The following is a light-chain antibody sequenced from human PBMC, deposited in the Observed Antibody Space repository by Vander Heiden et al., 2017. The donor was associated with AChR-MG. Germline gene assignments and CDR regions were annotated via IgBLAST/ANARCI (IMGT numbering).Light chain of an antibody. J-gene: IGKJ1*01. CDR1: QSVTSY. V-gene: IGKV3-15*01. Sequence: EIVMTQSPATLSVSPGERATLYCRASQSVTSYLAWYHQKPGQAPRLLIHGASTRATGVPARFSGSGSGTEFTLTISSLQSEDFAVYYCQQYNSWPPTFGQGTKVEIK. CDR3: QQYNSWPPT. CDR2: GAS.